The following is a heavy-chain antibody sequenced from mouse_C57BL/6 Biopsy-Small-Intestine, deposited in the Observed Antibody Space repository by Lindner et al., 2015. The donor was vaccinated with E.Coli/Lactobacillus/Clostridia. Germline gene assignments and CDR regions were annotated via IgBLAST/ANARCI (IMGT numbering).Heavy chain of an antibody. CDR1: GFTFSDYG. CDR2: ISSGSSTI. V-gene: IGHV5-17*01. J-gene: IGHJ4*01. D-gene: IGHD4-1*01. CDR3: ARNWGYYAMDY. Sequence: EVQLQESGGGLVKPGGSLKLSCAASGFTFSDYGVHWVRQAPEKGLEWVAYISSGSSTIYYADTVKGRFTISRDNAKNTLFLQMTSLRSEDTAMYYCARNWGYYAMDYWGQGTSVTVSS.